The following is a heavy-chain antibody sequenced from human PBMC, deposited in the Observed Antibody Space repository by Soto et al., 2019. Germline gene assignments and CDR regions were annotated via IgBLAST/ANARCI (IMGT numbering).Heavy chain of an antibody. CDR3: AHIDPEIVTVGGHGGFDY. Sequence: QITLKESGPTLVRPPQTLTLTCTFSGFSLTSGVGVGWIRQPPGKALEWLALIYWDDDKRYSPSFKNRLTSTKDTSKNQVVLTITNVGPVDTATYFCAHIDPEIVTVGGHGGFDYWGQGTLVTVSS. CDR2: IYWDDDK. D-gene: IGHD5-12*01. CDR1: GFSLTSGVG. J-gene: IGHJ4*02. V-gene: IGHV2-5*02.